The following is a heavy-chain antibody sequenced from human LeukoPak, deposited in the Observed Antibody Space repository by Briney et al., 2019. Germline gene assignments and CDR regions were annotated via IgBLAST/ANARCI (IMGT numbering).Heavy chain of an antibody. J-gene: IGHJ4*02. CDR3: RRDLTQRYAGERAFDY. CDR1: GGSISSYY. Sequence: AETLSLTCTVSGGSISSYYWSWIRQPAGRGLHGIGRIYTSGRANYNPSLKSRATISSDTSKNESSLTQYAVSAADTPVYDCRRDLTQRYAGERAFDYWGQGTLVSVSS. D-gene: IGHD3-16*01. CDR2: IYTSGRA. V-gene: IGHV4-4*07.